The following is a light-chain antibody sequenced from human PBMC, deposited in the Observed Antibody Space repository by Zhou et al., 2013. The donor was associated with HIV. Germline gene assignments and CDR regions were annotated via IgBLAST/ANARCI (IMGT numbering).Light chain of an antibody. CDR1: QSITSN. J-gene: IGKJ2*01. CDR3: QQYASSPQT. V-gene: IGKV3D-15*01. Sequence: EIVMTQSPAMLSVSPGERATLSCRASQSITSNLAWYQQRPGQAPRLLVYGASTRATGIPDRFTGSGSGTDFTLTFTTLGPEDSAVYYCQQYASSPQTFGQGTKVEIK. CDR2: GAS.